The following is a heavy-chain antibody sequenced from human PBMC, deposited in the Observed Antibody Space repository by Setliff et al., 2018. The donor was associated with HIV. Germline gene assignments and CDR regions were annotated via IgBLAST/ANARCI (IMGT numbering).Heavy chain of an antibody. CDR1: GYIFIRYY. Sequence: ASVKVSCKTSGYIFIRYYIFWVRQAPGQGLEWMGNINPHTGVTKYAEKFQGRVTMTRDTSINTIYMELSRLRSDDTAVYYCARDLRDGFEEWFSTLDGGMDVWGQGTTVTVSS. D-gene: IGHD3-3*01. CDR2: INPHTGVT. V-gene: IGHV1-2*02. CDR3: ARDLRDGFEEWFSTLDGGMDV. J-gene: IGHJ6*02.